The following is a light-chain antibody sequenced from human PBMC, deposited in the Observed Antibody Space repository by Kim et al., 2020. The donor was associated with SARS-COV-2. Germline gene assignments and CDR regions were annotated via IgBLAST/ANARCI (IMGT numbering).Light chain of an antibody. Sequence: SSELTQDPAVSVALGQTVRITCQGDSLRSYYASWYQQKPGQAPVLVIYGKNNRPSGSPDRFSGSSSGNTASLTITGAQAEDEADYYCNSRDSSGNHVVFGGLTPLTVL. V-gene: IGLV3-19*01. J-gene: IGLJ2*01. CDR3: NSRDSSGNHVV. CDR1: SLRSYY. CDR2: GKN.